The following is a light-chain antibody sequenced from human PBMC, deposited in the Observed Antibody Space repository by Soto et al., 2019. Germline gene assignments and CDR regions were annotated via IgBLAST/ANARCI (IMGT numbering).Light chain of an antibody. Sequence: EIVLTQSPGTLSLSPGERATLSCRASQSLNNRYLAWYQQKPGQAPRLLIYDASNRATGIPDRFSGSGSGTDFTLTINRLEPEDFAVYYCQHYSSTPWTFGQGTKVEIK. CDR3: QHYSSTPWT. CDR1: QSLNNRY. V-gene: IGKV3-20*01. J-gene: IGKJ1*01. CDR2: DAS.